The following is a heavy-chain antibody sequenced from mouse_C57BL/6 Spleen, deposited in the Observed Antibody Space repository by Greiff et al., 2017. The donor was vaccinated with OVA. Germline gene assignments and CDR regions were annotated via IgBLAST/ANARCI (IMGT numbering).Heavy chain of an antibody. CDR1: GYTFTSYW. Sequence: QVQLQQPGAELVKPGASVKLSCKASGYTFTSYWLHWVKQRPGRGLEWIGRIDPNRGGTKYNEKFKSKATLTVDKPSSTPYMQLSSLTSEDSAVYDCARGSYGNSAWFAYWGQGTLVTVSA. CDR2: IDPNRGGT. V-gene: IGHV1-72*01. J-gene: IGHJ3*01. CDR3: ARGSYGNSAWFAY. D-gene: IGHD2-1*01.